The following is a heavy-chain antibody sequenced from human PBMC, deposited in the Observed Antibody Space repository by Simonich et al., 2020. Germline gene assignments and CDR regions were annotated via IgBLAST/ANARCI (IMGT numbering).Heavy chain of an antibody. Sequence: QVQLQESGPGLVKHSETLSLTCTVSGGSISSYYCSWIRQPPGKGLEWSWYIYYSGITNYNPSLKSRVTISVATSKNQFSLKLSFVTAADTAVYYCARHDRWLQFYFDYWGQGTLVTVSS. D-gene: IGHD5-12*01. V-gene: IGHV4-59*08. CDR2: IYYSGIT. CDR1: GGSISSYY. CDR3: ARHDRWLQFYFDY. J-gene: IGHJ4*02.